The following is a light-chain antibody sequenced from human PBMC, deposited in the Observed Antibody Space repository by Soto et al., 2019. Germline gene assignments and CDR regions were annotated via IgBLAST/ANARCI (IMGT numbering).Light chain of an antibody. CDR3: QQYGGSPWT. Sequence: VLRQSPTTPCVYPGEGATVSGRASQGIGDTLAWYQHKPGQAPRLLIYGASTRATGVPDRFSGTGYGTDFDLTISRLQTDDSAVYYCQQYGGSPWTFGPGTKVDIK. CDR1: QGIGDT. CDR2: GAS. J-gene: IGKJ3*01. V-gene: IGKV3-15*01.